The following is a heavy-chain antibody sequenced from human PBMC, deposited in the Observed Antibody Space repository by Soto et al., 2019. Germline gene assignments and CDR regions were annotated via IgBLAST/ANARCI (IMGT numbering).Heavy chain of an antibody. D-gene: IGHD5-12*01. J-gene: IGHJ4*02. Sequence: SVKVSCKASGATYSTSAISWVRQAPGQGLEWMGGINPILGTPDYAHKFQGRVTTTADESTSTVYMELGSLRSEDTALYFCARGGVDVVATSAFDYWGQGTLVTVSS. CDR3: ARGGVDVVATSAFDY. CDR2: INPILGTP. V-gene: IGHV1-69*13. CDR1: GATYSTSA.